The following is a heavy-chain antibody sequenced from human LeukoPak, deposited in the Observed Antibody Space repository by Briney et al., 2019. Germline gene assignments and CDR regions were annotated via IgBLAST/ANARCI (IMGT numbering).Heavy chain of an antibody. J-gene: IGHJ5*02. V-gene: IGHV1-69*13. CDR1: GGTFSSYA. Sequence: GASVKVSCKASGGTFSSYAISWVRQAPGQGLEWMGGIIPIFGTANYAQKFQGRVTITADESTSTAYMELSSLRSEDTAVYYCARYPASGAGTSNWFDPWGQGTLVTVSS. CDR2: IIPIFGTA. CDR3: ARYPASGAGTSNWFDP. D-gene: IGHD6-19*01.